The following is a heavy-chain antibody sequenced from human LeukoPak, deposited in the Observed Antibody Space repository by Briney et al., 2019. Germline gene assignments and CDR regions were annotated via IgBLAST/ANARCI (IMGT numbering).Heavy chain of an antibody. J-gene: IGHJ5*02. V-gene: IGHV4-39*01. CDR3: ARHPFLVLWFGGTNWFDP. CDR2: IYYSGST. D-gene: IGHD3-10*01. Sequence: PSETLSLTCAVSGGSISSGGYYWGWIRQPPGKGLEWIGSIYYSGSTYYNPSLKSRVTISVDTSKNQFSLKLSSVTAADTAVYYCARHPFLVLWFGGTNWFDPWGQGTLVTVSS. CDR1: GGSISSGGYY.